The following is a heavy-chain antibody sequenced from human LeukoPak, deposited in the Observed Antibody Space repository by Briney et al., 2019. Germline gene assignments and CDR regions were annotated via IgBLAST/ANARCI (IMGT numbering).Heavy chain of an antibody. J-gene: IGHJ3*02. CDR3: ARDVSSSTRAFDI. Sequence: GGSLRLSCAASGFTLSTYEMTWVRQAPGRGLEWVSFITSSGSPTFYADSVKGRFTIFRDTAKNSLYLQMNNLRGEDTAVYYCARDVSSSTRAFDIWGQGTMVAVS. V-gene: IGHV3-48*03. CDR1: GFTLSTYE. D-gene: IGHD2-15*01. CDR2: ITSSGSPT.